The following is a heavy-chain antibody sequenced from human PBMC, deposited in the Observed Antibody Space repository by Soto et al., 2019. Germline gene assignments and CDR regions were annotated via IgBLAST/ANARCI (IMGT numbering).Heavy chain of an antibody. D-gene: IGHD3-10*01. CDR1: GGSISSYY. CDR3: ARAKSETSMVWGQGLWAQPKHYYYYYMDV. J-gene: IGHJ6*03. V-gene: IGHV4-59*01. CDR2: ISYSGST. Sequence: SETLSLTCTVSGGSISSYYWIWIRQPPGKGLEWIGHISYSGSTNYNPSLKSRVTISVDTSKNQFSLKLSSVTAADTAVYYCARAKSETSMVWGQGLWAQPKHYYYYYMDVWGKGTTVTVSS.